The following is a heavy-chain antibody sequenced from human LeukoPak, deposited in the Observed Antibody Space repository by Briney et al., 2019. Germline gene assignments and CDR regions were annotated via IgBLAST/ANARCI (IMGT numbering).Heavy chain of an antibody. J-gene: IGHJ4*02. CDR1: GGSISSYY. CDR2: IYYSGST. D-gene: IGHD6-13*01. V-gene: IGHV4-4*07. CDR3: ARDQWPVAAAAPEPFDY. Sequence: SETLSLTCTVSGGSISSYYWSWIRQPAGKGLEWIGSIYYSGSTYYNPSLKSRVTISVDTSKNQFSLKLSSVTAADTAVYYCARDQWPVAAAAPEPFDYWGQGTLVTVSS.